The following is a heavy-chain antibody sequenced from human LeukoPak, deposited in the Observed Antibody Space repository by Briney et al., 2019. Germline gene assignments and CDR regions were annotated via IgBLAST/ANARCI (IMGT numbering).Heavy chain of an antibody. CDR3: ARVLDNLDWAGMDV. J-gene: IGHJ6*02. CDR2: ISSSSSYI. CDR1: GFTFSSYS. V-gene: IGHV3-21*01. D-gene: IGHD3-9*01. Sequence: PGWSLRLSCAASGFTFSSYSMNWVRQAPGKGLEWVSSISSSSSYIYYADSVKGRFTISRDDAKNSLYLQMNSLRAEDTAVYYCARVLDNLDWAGMDVWGQGTTVTVSS.